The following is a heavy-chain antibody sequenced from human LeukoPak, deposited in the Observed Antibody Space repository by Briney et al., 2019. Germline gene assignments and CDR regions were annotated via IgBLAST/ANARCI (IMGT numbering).Heavy chain of an antibody. V-gene: IGHV3-66*01. CDR2: IYSGGST. CDR3: ARGTDDYGDLTPFDP. D-gene: IGHD4-17*01. J-gene: IGHJ5*02. Sequence: PGGSLRLSCAASGFTVSSNYMSWVRQAPGEGLEWVSVIYSGGSTYYADSVKGRFTISRDNSKNTLYLQMNSLRAEDTAVYYCARGTDDYGDLTPFDPWGQGTLVTVSS. CDR1: GFTVSSNY.